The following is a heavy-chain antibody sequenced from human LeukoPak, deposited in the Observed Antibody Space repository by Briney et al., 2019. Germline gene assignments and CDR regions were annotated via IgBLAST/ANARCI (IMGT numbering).Heavy chain of an antibody. CDR2: INPTGGST. CDR3: ARDHNRYCSGGSCYSNYYYMDV. J-gene: IGHJ6*03. CDR1: GYTFTSYY. V-gene: IGHV1-46*01. D-gene: IGHD2-15*01. Sequence: GASVKVSCKASGYTFTSYYMHWVRQAPGQGLEWMGLINPTGGSTGYAQKFQGRVTMTRDMSTSTDYMELSSLRSEDTAVYYCARDHNRYCSGGSCYSNYYYMDVWGKGTTVTISS.